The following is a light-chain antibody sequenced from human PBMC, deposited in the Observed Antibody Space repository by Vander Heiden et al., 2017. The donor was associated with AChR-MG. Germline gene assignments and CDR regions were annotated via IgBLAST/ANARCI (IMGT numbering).Light chain of an antibody. V-gene: IGLV2-14*01. CDR2: EVS. CDR3: SSYTSTTTLNVI. Sequence: QSALTQPASVSGSPGQSITISCTGTSNDVGASNSVSWYQQRPDKAPKLMIYEVSNRPSGVSNRFSGSKSGNTASLTISGLQAEDEADYYCSSYTSTTTLNVIFGGGTKLTVL. J-gene: IGLJ2*01. CDR1: SNDVGASNS.